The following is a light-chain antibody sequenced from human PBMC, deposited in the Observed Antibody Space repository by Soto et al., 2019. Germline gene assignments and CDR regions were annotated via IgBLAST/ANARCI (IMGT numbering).Light chain of an antibody. V-gene: IGKV1-5*01. CDR3: QQYNSYST. Sequence: DIQMTQSPSTLSGSVGDRVTITCGASQSISSWLAWYQQKPGKAPKLLIYDASSLESGVPSSFSGSASGTEFTLTISSMKPEDSATYYCQQYNSYSTFGQGTKVDIK. CDR2: DAS. J-gene: IGKJ1*01. CDR1: QSISSW.